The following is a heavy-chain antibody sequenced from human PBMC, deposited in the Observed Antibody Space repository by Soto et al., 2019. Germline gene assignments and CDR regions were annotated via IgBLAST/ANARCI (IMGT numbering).Heavy chain of an antibody. CDR1: GFTFRNYD. J-gene: IGHJ6*02. V-gene: IGHV3-13*05. CDR3: ARTDRDFYGLDV. Sequence: EVQLVESGGGLVQPGGSLRLSCEASGFTFRNYDMHWVRQGTGKGLEWVSGISAAGDPDYADSVEGRFTISRENAQNSFFLQMNSLGVGDTAVYYCARTDRDFYGLDVWGQGITVIVSS. CDR2: ISAAGDP.